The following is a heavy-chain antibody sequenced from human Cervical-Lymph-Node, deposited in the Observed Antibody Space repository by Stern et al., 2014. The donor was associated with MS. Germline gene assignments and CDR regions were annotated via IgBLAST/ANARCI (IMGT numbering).Heavy chain of an antibody. J-gene: IGHJ6*02. D-gene: IGHD6-13*01. Sequence: MQLVESGAEVKKPGESLRISCKGSGYTFSNYWIGWGRQMPGQGLELVGSIFPVDSDARYSPSFQGQITISADKSSNTAFLQWNSLKASDTAMYYCARRKYSSSYYYYFGMDVWGQGTTVTVSS. V-gene: IGHV5-51*03. CDR3: ARRKYSSSYYYYFGMDV. CDR1: GYTFSNYW. CDR2: IFPVDSDA.